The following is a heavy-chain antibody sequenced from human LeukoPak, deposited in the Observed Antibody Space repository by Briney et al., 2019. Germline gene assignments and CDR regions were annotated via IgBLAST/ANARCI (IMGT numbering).Heavy chain of an antibody. V-gene: IGHV3-48*01. J-gene: IGHJ4*02. CDR2: ISRSSSSV. D-gene: IGHD7-27*01. CDR3: VRHQPLSGGQGFYDY. CDR1: GYTFSTFS. Sequence: GGSLRLSCAASGYTFSTFSMNWVRQAPGKGPEWVSYISRSSSSVYYADSVKGRFTISRDNAKNSLYLQMNSLRAEDTAVYYCVRHQPLSGGQGFYDYWGQGALVTLSS.